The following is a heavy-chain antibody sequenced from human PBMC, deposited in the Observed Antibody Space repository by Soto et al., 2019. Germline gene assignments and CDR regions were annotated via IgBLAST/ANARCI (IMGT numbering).Heavy chain of an antibody. J-gene: IGHJ4*02. CDR3: ARDRRNDYGDYNPFFDY. V-gene: IGHV4-31*03. CDR1: GGSISSGGYY. D-gene: IGHD4-17*01. Sequence: SETLSLTCTVSGGSISSGGYYWSWIRQHPGKGLEWIGYIYYSGSTYYNPSLKSRVTISVDTSKNQFSLKLSSVIAADTAVYYCARDRRNDYGDYNPFFDYWGQGTLVTVSS. CDR2: IYYSGST.